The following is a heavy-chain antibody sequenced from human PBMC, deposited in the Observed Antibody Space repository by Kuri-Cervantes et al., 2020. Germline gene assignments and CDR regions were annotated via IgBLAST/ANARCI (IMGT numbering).Heavy chain of an antibody. CDR2: IIPIFGTA. Sequence: SVKVFCKASGGTFSSYAISWVRQTPGQGLEWMGGIIPIFGTANYAQKFQGRVTITADESTSTAYMELSSLRSEDTAVYYCATRGGPGGGGLAYYFDYWGQGTLVTVSS. CDR1: GGTFSSYA. J-gene: IGHJ4*02. D-gene: IGHD3-16*01. CDR3: ATRGGPGGGGLAYYFDY. V-gene: IGHV1-69*13.